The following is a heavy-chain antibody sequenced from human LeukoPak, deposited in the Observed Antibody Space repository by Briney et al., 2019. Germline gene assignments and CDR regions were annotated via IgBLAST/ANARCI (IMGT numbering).Heavy chain of an antibody. Sequence: SETLSLTCTVSGGSISSYYWSWIRQPPGKGLEWIGYIYYSGSTNYNPSLKSRVTISVDTSKNQFSLKLSSATAADTAVYYCARNYYDSSGYYIEAFDIWGQGTMVTVSS. V-gene: IGHV4-59*08. J-gene: IGHJ3*02. CDR1: GGSISSYY. D-gene: IGHD3-22*01. CDR2: IYYSGST. CDR3: ARNYYDSSGYYIEAFDI.